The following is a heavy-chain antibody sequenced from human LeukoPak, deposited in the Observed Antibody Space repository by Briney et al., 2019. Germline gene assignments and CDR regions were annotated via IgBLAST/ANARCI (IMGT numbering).Heavy chain of an antibody. J-gene: IGHJ2*01. CDR2: IYYSGST. CDR1: GGSISSSSYY. V-gene: IGHV4-61*01. CDR3: ARDGGLAYCGGDCYRHWYFDL. D-gene: IGHD2-21*02. Sequence: SEALSLTCTVSGGSISSSSYYWSWIRQPPGKGLEWIGYIYYSGSTNYNPSLKSRVTISVDTSKNQFSLKLSSVTAADTAVYYCARDGGLAYCGGDCYRHWYFDLWGRGTLVTVSS.